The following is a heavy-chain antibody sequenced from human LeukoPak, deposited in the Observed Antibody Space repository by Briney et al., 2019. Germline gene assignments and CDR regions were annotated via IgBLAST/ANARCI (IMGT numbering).Heavy chain of an antibody. Sequence: PGGSLRLSCAGSGFTFSSYGMSWVRQAPGKGLEWVSSISGSVGSTFYADSVKGRFTISRDNSKNTLYVQMNSLRAEDTAVYYCAKISRRNYGSVIGPTKGYMDVWGKGTTVTVSS. J-gene: IGHJ6*03. CDR3: AKISRRNYGSVIGPTKGYMDV. V-gene: IGHV3-23*01. CDR2: ISGSVGST. CDR1: GFTFSSYG. D-gene: IGHD3-10*01.